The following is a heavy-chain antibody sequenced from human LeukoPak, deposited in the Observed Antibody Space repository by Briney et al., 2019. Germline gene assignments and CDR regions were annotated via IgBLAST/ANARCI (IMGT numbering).Heavy chain of an antibody. CDR3: ARDLGQNINWFDP. D-gene: IGHD2/OR15-2a*01. Sequence: PSQTLSLTCTVSGGSISSGSYYWSWIRQPAGKGPEWIGRVYTSGSTNYNPSLKSRVTISVDTSKNQFSLKLSSVTAADTAVYYCARDLGQNINWFDPWGQGTLVTVSS. V-gene: IGHV4-61*02. CDR1: GGSISSGSYY. CDR2: VYTSGST. J-gene: IGHJ5*02.